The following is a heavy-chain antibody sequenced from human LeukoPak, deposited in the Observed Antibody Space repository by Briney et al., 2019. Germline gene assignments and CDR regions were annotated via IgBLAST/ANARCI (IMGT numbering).Heavy chain of an antibody. J-gene: IGHJ4*02. CDR1: GFTFSTAW. CDR2: ISSSGSNI. CDR3: ASRYCSGGSCYFDY. D-gene: IGHD2-15*01. V-gene: IGHV3-11*01. Sequence: GGSLRLSCAASGFTFSTAWMNWVRQAPGKGLEWVSYISSSGSNIYYADSVKGRFTISRDNAKNSLYLQMNTLRAEDTAVYYCASRYCSGGSCYFDYWGQGTLVTVSS.